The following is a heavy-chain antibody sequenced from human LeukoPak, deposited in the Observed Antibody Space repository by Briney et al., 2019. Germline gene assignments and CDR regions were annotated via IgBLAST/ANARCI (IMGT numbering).Heavy chain of an antibody. CDR3: ASDSYSPEYFQH. Sequence: GGSLRLSCAASGFTFSSDWVHWVRQAPGKGLEWVSVIYSGGSTFYADSAKGRFTISRDNSKNTLYLQMNSLRAEDTAVYYCASDSYSPEYFQHWGQGTLVTVSS. CDR2: IYSGGST. CDR1: GFTFSSDW. D-gene: IGHD2-15*01. J-gene: IGHJ1*01. V-gene: IGHV3-66*01.